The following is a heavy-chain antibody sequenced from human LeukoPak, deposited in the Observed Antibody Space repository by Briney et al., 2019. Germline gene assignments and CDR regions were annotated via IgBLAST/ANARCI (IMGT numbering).Heavy chain of an antibody. J-gene: IGHJ4*02. CDR1: GYTFTGYY. V-gene: IGHV1-2*06. CDR3: ARVSNTGIQLWSPIFDY. D-gene: IGHD5-18*01. CDR2: INPNSGGT. Sequence: ASVKVFCKASGYTFTGYYMHWVRQAPGQGLEWMGRINPNSGGTNYAQKFQGRVTMTRDTSISTAYMELSRLRSDDTAVYYCARVSNTGIQLWSPIFDYWGQGTLVTVPS.